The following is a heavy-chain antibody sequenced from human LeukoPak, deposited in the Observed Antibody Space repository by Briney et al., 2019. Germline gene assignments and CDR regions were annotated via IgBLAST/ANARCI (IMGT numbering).Heavy chain of an antibody. CDR2: IGPTDSNT. CDR1: GFSFTSYW. CDR3: ARHDGSGSYDWFES. J-gene: IGHJ5*01. D-gene: IGHD3-10*01. Sequence: AGESLKISCQGSGFSFTSYWISWVRQMPGKGLEWMGRIGPTDSNTNYSPSFQGHVSFSADKSISTACLQWGSLKASDTAIYYCARHDGSGSYDWFESWGQGTLVTVSS. V-gene: IGHV5-10-1*01.